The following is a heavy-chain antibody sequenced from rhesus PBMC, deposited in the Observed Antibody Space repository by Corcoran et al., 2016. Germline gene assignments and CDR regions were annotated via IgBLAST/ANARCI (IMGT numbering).Heavy chain of an antibody. D-gene: IGHD5-42*01. J-gene: IGHJ4*01. CDR2: ISYSCGST. CDR3: ARVRGYSGYGFFDY. V-gene: IGHV3S18*01. Sequence: EVQLVESGGGLAKPGGSLRLSCAASGFSFSDYYMYWVRQAPGKGLEWVSGISYSCGSTYYADSVKGRFTISRENAKNTLYLQMDSLRAEDTAVYYCARVRGYSGYGFFDYWGQGVLVTVSS. CDR1: GFSFSDYY.